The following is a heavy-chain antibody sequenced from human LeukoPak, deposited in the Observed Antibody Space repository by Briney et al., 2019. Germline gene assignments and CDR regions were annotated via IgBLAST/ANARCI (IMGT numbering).Heavy chain of an antibody. CDR2: IYHSGST. D-gene: IGHD2-21*01. J-gene: IGHJ4*02. CDR1: GYSISSGYY. CDR3: ARAPARMFVEVLAGDYFDY. Sequence: PSETLSLTCTVSGYSISSGYYWGWIRQPPGKGLEWIGSIYHSGSTYYNPSLKSRVTISVDTSKNQFSLKLSSVTAADTAVYYCARAPARMFVEVLAGDYFDYWGQGTLVTVSS. V-gene: IGHV4-38-2*02.